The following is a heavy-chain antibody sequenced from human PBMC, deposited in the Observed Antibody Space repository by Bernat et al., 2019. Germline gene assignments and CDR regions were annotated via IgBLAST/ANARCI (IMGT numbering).Heavy chain of an antibody. Sequence: EVQLVESGGGLVKPGGSLRLSCAASGFTFSSYSMNWVRQAPGKGLEWVSSISSSSSYIYYADSVKGRFTISRDNAKNSLYLQMNSLRAEDTAVYYCARTRIRDIVLVPAAITTGWFDPWGQGTLVTVSS. CDR2: ISSSSSYI. CDR3: ARTRIRDIVLVPAAITTGWFDP. CDR1: GFTFSSYS. J-gene: IGHJ5*02. V-gene: IGHV3-21*01. D-gene: IGHD2-2*01.